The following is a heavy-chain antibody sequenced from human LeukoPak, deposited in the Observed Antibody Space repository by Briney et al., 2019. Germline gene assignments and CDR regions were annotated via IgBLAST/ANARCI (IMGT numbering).Heavy chain of an antibody. Sequence: SETLSLTCTVSGGXISSYYCSWIRQPPGKGLEWIGYIYYSGSTNYNPSVESRVTISVDTSKNKFSLKLSSVTAEDTAVYYCAGRRQLVKFVEWYIDLGGRGTLVTVSS. J-gene: IGHJ2*01. D-gene: IGHD6-13*01. CDR2: IYYSGST. V-gene: IGHV4-59*08. CDR1: GGXISSYY. CDR3: AGRRQLVKFVEWYIDL.